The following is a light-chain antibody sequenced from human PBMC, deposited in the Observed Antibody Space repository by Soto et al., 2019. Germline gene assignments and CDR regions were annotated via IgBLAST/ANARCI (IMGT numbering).Light chain of an antibody. V-gene: IGKV1-5*03. J-gene: IGKJ1*01. Sequence: DIQMTQSPSTLSASVGDRVTITCRASQSISSWLARYQQKPGKAPKLLIYKASSLESGVPSRFSGSGSGTEFTLTISSLQPDDFATYYCQQYNSYSWTFGQGTKVDIK. CDR1: QSISSW. CDR2: KAS. CDR3: QQYNSYSWT.